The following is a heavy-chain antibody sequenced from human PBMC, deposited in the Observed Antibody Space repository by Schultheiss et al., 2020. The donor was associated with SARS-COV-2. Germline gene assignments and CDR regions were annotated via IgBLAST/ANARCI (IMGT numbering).Heavy chain of an antibody. CDR1: GYTFTSYY. Sequence: ASVKVSCKASGYTFTSYYMHWVRQAPGQGLEWMGIINPSGGSTSYAQKFQGRVTMTRDTSTSTVYMELSSLRSEDTAVYYCARDDSGYEVDPSLGWYFDLWGRGTLVTVSS. V-gene: IGHV1-46*01. D-gene: IGHD5-12*01. CDR3: ARDDSGYEVDPSLGWYFDL. CDR2: INPSGGST. J-gene: IGHJ2*01.